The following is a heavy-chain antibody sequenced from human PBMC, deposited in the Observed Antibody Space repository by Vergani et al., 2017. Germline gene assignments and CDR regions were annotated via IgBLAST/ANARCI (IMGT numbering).Heavy chain of an antibody. D-gene: IGHD3-9*01. J-gene: IGHJ6*02. CDR2: MSSGDSI. CDR1: GFTFSDHY. CDR3: ARETDTGSSVSYNYYAMDV. Sequence: EVQLLESGGGVVQPGRSLRLSCAASGFTFSDHYMSWVRQAPGKGLEWISYMSSGDSIYYADSVKGRFTVSRDNTKNTLYLQMNSLRAEDTAVYYCARETDTGSSVSYNYYAMDVWGQGTTVSVSS. V-gene: IGHV3-69-1*02.